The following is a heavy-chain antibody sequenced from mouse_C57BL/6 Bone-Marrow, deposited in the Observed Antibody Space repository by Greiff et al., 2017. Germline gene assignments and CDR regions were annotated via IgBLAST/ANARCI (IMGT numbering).Heavy chain of an antibody. CDR2: IDPSDSEN. CDR1: GYTFTSYW. D-gene: IGHD1-1*02. CDR3: ARSPLPWSFAY. V-gene: IGHV1-52*01. J-gene: IGHJ3*01. Sequence: QVQLQQPGAELVRPGSSVKLSCKASGYTFTSYWMHWVKQRPIQGLEWIGNIDPSDSENHYNQKFKDKATLTVDKSSSTAYMQLRTLTSEYSAVYYCARSPLPWSFAYWGQGTLVTVSA.